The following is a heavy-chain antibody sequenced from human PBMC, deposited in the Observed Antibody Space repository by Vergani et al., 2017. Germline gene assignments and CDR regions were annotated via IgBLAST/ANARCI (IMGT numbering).Heavy chain of an antibody. V-gene: IGHV4-39*07. Sequence: QLQLQESGPGLVKPSETLSLTCTVSGGSISSSSYYWGWIRQPPGKGLEWIGSIYHSGSTYYNPSLKSRVTISVDTSKNQYSLKLSSVTAADTAVYYCAGDAEIRAAAFDIWGQGTMVTVSS. CDR1: GGSISSSSYY. CDR3: AGDAEIRAAAFDI. J-gene: IGHJ3*02. D-gene: IGHD5-24*01. CDR2: IYHSGST.